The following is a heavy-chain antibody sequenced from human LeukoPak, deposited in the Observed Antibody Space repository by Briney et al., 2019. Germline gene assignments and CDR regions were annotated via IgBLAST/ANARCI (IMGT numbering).Heavy chain of an antibody. V-gene: IGHV3-48*02. CDR2: ISGSSSTI. D-gene: IGHD4-17*01. CDR1: GFTFSSYS. J-gene: IGHJ3*01. Sequence: GGSLRLSCAASGFTFSSYSMNWVRQAPGKGLEWVSYISGSSSTIYYADSVKGRFTISRDNAKNSLYLQMNSLRDEDTAVYYCARQPMTTVTTDAFDVWGQGTMVTVSS. CDR3: ARQPMTTVTTDAFDV.